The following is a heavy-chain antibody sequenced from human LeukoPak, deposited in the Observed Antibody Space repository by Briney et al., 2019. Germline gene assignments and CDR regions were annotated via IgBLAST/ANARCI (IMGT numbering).Heavy chain of an antibody. Sequence: SGGSLRLSCVASGFTFSSYTMNWVRQAPGKGLEWVSAISGSGGSTYNADSVKGRFTISRDNSKNTLYLQMNSLRAEDTAVYYCASMYFSQYLQHWGQGTLVTVSS. J-gene: IGHJ1*01. CDR3: ASMYFSQYLQH. CDR2: ISGSGGST. CDR1: GFTFSSYT. V-gene: IGHV3-23*01. D-gene: IGHD2-8*01.